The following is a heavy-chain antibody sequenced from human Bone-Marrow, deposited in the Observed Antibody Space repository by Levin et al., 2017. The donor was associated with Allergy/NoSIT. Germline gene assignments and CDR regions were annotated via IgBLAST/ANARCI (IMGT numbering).Heavy chain of an antibody. CDR2: IDQDGSQK. Sequence: GGSLRLSCAATGFTFRDYWMTWVRQTPGRGLEWVANIDQDGSQKYYVDSVKGRFTISRDNAKNSVDLQMNYLRDDDTAVYYCARKLRGSSAYDALDVWGHGRMGTFSS. V-gene: IGHV3-7*03. D-gene: IGHD5-12*01. CDR1: GFTFRDYW. J-gene: IGHJ3*01. CDR3: ARKLRGSSAYDALDV.